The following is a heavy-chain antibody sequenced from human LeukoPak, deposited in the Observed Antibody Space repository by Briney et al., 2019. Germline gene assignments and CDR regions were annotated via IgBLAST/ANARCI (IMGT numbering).Heavy chain of an antibody. CDR3: ANLQQALFIVAKAFDI. CDR1: RFTFSSYS. Sequence: GGSLRLSCAASRFTFSSYSMNWVRQAPGKGLEWVSSISSSSSYIYYADSVKGRFTISRDNAKNSLYLQMNSLRAEDTAVYYCANLQQALFIVAKAFDIWGQGTMVTVSS. J-gene: IGHJ3*02. D-gene: IGHD3-16*02. V-gene: IGHV3-21*04. CDR2: ISSSSSYI.